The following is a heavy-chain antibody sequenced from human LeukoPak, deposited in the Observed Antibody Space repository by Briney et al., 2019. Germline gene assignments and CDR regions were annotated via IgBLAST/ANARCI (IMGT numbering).Heavy chain of an antibody. Sequence: SETLSLTCIVSGGSVSSGTNYWHWIRQPPGKGLEWIGYIYYSGSTNYNPSLKSRVTISVDTSKNQFSLRLSSVTAADTAVYYCARSPTPGAFDIWGQGTMVTVSS. CDR1: GGSVSSGTNY. CDR3: ARSPTPGAFDI. J-gene: IGHJ3*02. V-gene: IGHV4-61*01. D-gene: IGHD1-14*01. CDR2: IYYSGST.